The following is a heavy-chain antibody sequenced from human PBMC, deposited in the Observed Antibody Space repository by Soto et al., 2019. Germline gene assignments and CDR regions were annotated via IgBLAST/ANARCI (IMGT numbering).Heavy chain of an antibody. CDR1: GFTFSSYS. V-gene: IGHV3-21*01. CDR3: ARDKSCSWQGDY. Sequence: EVQLMESGGGLVKPGGSLRFSCATSGFTFSSYSMKWVRQTLGKGLEWVSSISSSSSYIYYADSVKGRFTISRDNAKNSLYMQMISLRAEDTAVYYCARDKSCSWQGDYWGQGTLVTVSS. D-gene: IGHD6-13*01. J-gene: IGHJ4*02. CDR2: ISSSSSYI.